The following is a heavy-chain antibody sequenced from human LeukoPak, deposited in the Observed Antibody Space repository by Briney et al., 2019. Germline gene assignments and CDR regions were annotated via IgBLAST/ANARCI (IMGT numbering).Heavy chain of an antibody. Sequence: GASVKVSCKASGYTFTGYYMQWMRQAPGQGREWMGWIKPNSGGTNYAQKSQGRVTMTRDTSISTAYMELSSLRSEDTAVYYCPRDVDTAMVTYYYYGMDVWGKGTTVTVSS. CDR3: PRDVDTAMVTYYYYGMDV. CDR1: GYTFTGYY. CDR2: IKPNSGGT. D-gene: IGHD5-18*01. V-gene: IGHV1-2*02. J-gene: IGHJ6*04.